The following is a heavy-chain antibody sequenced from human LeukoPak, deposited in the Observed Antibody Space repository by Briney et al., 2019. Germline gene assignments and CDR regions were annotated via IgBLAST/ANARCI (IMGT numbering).Heavy chain of an antibody. CDR2: INPSGGST. Sequence: GASVKVSCKASGYTFTSYYMHWVRQAPGQGLEWMGIINPSGGSTSYAQKFQGRVTMTRDTSTSTVYMELSSLRSEDTAVYYCATDPAGIAAAGHRPIDYWGQGTLVTVSS. V-gene: IGHV1-46*01. CDR1: GYTFTSYY. CDR3: ATDPAGIAAAGHRPIDY. D-gene: IGHD6-13*01. J-gene: IGHJ4*02.